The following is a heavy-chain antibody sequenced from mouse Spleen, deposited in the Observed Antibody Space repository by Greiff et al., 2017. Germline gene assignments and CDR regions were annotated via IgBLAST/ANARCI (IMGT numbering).Heavy chain of an antibody. CDR2: ISYDGSN. CDR3: ARVDYYGFYFDY. V-gene: IGHV3-6*01. Sequence: EVKLQESGPGLVKPSQSLSLTCSVTGYSITSGYYWNWIRQFPGNKLEWMGYISYDGSNNYNPSLKNRISITRDTSKNQFFLKLNSVTTEDTATYYCARVDYYGFYFDYWGQGTTLTVSS. J-gene: IGHJ2*01. D-gene: IGHD1-1*01. CDR1: GYSITSGYY.